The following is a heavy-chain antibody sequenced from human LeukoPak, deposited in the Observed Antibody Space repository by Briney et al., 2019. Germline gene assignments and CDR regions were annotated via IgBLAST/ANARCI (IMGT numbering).Heavy chain of an antibody. V-gene: IGHV3-30*04. CDR2: ISYDGSNK. J-gene: IGHJ5*02. Sequence: GGSLRLSCAASGFTFSSYAMHWVRQAPGKGLEWVAVISYDGSNKYYADSVKGRFTISRDNSKNTLYLQMNSLRAEDTAVYYCARSHPPYDYVWGSFDHWGQGTLVTVSS. CDR3: ARSHPPYDYVWGSFDH. D-gene: IGHD3-16*01. CDR1: GFTFSSYA.